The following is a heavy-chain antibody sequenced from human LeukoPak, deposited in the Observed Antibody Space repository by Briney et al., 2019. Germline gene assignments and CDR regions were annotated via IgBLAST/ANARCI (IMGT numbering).Heavy chain of an antibody. D-gene: IGHD3-22*01. CDR1: GGSFRDYY. J-gene: IGHJ4*02. CDR3: ARVTGYMIEDYFDY. CDR2: INHSGST. Sequence: PSETLSLTCAVYGGSFRDYYWSWIRQPPGKGLEWIGEINHSGSTNYNPSLKSRVTISVDTSKNQFSLKLRSVTAADTAVYYCARVTGYMIEDYFDYWGQGTLVTVSS. V-gene: IGHV4-34*01.